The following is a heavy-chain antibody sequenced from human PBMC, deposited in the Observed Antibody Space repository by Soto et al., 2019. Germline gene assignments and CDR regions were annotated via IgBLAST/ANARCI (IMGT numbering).Heavy chain of an antibody. J-gene: IGHJ6*02. Sequence: EVQLVESGGGLIQPGGSPRLSCAASGFTVISTYMSWVRQAPGKGLEWVSFIYSGGSTYYADSVKGRFTISRDNSKNTLYLQMNSLRVEDTAVYYCARGGQVRGGMDVWGQGTTVTVSS. CDR3: ARGGQVRGGMDV. CDR2: IYSGGST. CDR1: GFTVISTY. V-gene: IGHV3-53*01.